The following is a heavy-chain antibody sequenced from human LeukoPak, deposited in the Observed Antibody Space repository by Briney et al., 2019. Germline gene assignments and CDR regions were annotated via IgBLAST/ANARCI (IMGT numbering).Heavy chain of an antibody. CDR2: IIPIFGTA. CDR3: ARSSGSYYILPTGTYYFDY. J-gene: IGHJ4*02. CDR1: GGTFSSYA. Sequence: AASVKVSCKASGGTFSSYAISWVRQAPGQGLEWMGGIIPIFGTANYAQKFQGRVTITADESTSTAYMELSSLRSEDTAVYYCARSSGSYYILPTGTYYFDYWGQGTLVTVSS. V-gene: IGHV1-69*13. D-gene: IGHD1-26*01.